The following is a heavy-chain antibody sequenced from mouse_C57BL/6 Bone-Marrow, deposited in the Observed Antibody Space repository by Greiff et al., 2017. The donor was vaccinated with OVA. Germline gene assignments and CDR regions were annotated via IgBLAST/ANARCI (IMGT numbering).Heavy chain of an antibody. CDR1: GYTFTSYW. D-gene: IGHD2-2*01. V-gene: IGHV1-7*01. J-gene: IGHJ1*03. CDR2: INPSSGYT. CDR3: ARCLLYGFNWYFDV. Sequence: QVQLKQSGAELVKPGASVKLSCKASGYTFTSYWMHWVKQRPGQGLEWIGCINPSSGYTKYNQKFQDQATLTADKSSSPAYMQLSSLTYEDSAVYYCARCLLYGFNWYFDVWGTGTTVTVSS.